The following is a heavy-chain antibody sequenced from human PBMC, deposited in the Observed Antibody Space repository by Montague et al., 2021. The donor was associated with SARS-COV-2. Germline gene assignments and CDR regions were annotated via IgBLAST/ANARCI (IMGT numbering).Heavy chain of an antibody. D-gene: IGHD3-22*01. CDR2: IYSGGSST. J-gene: IGHJ4*02. V-gene: IGHV3-23*03. CDR1: GFTFSRYA. Sequence: SLRLSCAASGFTFSRYAMSWVRQAPGKGLEWVSVIYSGGSSTYYAGSVKGRFTISRDNSKNTLYLQMNSLRAEDTAVYYCAKSRGIRYDSSGYYYPLDYWGQGTLVTVSS. CDR3: AKSRGIRYDSSGYYYPLDY.